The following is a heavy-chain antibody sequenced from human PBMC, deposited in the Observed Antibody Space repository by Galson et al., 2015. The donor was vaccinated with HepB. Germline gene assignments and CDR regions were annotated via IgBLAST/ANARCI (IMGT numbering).Heavy chain of an antibody. CDR3: AREGITIFGARDY. J-gene: IGHJ4*02. D-gene: IGHD3-3*01. CDR1: GFTFSDFY. CDR2: ISPTGSSI. Sequence: SLRLSCAVSGFTFSDFYMSWIRQAPGEGLEWLSFISPTGSSIYYADSVKGRFTITRDNAKNSLFLQMNSLRVEDSAVYYCAREGITIFGARDYWGQGTQVTVSS. V-gene: IGHV3-11*01.